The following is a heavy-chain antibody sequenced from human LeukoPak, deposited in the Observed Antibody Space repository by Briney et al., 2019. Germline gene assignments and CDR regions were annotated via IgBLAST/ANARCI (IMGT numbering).Heavy chain of an antibody. Sequence: GGSLRLSCAASGFTVSSNYMSWVRQAPGKGLEWVSVIYSGGSTYYADSVKGRFTISRDNSKNTLYLQMNSLRAEATAVYYCARGTYDSSGLLGHYFDYWGQGTLVTVSS. CDR3: ARGTYDSSGLLGHYFDY. D-gene: IGHD3-22*01. CDR2: IYSGGST. CDR1: GFTVSSNY. J-gene: IGHJ4*02. V-gene: IGHV3-66*01.